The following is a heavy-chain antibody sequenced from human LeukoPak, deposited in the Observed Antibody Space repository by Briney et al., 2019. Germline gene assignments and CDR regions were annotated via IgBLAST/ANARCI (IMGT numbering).Heavy chain of an antibody. J-gene: IGHJ4*02. CDR2: ISGSGGST. D-gene: IGHD3-22*01. CDR1: GFTFSSYA. CDR3: AKSPHYYDSSGYYNPTAYYFDY. Sequence: PGGSLRLSCAASGFTFSSYAMSWVRQAPGKGLEWVSAISGSGGSTYYADSVRGRFTISRDNSKNTLHLQMNSLRAEDTAVYYCAKSPHYYDSSGYYNPTAYYFDYWGQGTLVTVSS. V-gene: IGHV3-23*01.